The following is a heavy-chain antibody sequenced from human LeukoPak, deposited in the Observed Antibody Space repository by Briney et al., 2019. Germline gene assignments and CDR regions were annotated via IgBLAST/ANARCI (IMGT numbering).Heavy chain of an antibody. CDR1: GGSISSNNW. CDR2: IYHSGST. D-gene: IGHD3-10*01. V-gene: IGHV4-4*02. CDR3: ARGFYGSGSYSSPGFHAFDV. Sequence: SGTLSLTCAVSGGSISSNNWWSWVSQPPGKGLEWIGEIYHSGSTDYNPSLESRVTISVDKSKNQFSLKLSSVTAADTAVYYCARGFYGSGSYSSPGFHAFDVWGQGTMVTVSS. J-gene: IGHJ3*01.